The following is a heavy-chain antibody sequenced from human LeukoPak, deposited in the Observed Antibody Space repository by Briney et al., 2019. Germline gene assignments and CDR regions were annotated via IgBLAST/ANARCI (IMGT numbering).Heavy chain of an antibody. CDR1: GFPFSSYN. J-gene: IGHJ4*02. D-gene: IGHD5/OR15-5a*01. Sequence: GGSLRLSCAASGFPFSSYNVGWVRQAPGKGLEWVSAIPGSGGSTTYADSVKGRFTISRDNSKNTLHLQMNSLRADDTAVYYCAKVSNSGYTVYDYWGQGALVSVSS. CDR3: AKVSNSGYTVYDY. V-gene: IGHV3-23*01. CDR2: IPGSGGST.